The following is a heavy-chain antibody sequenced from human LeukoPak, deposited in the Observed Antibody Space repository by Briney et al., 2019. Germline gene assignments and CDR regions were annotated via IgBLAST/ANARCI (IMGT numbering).Heavy chain of an antibody. D-gene: IGHD1-26*01. CDR2: ISYDGSNK. J-gene: IGHJ4*02. CDR3: ASAGSYYEY. Sequence: GGSLRLSCAASGFTFSSYGMHWVRQAPGKGLEWVAVISYDGSNKYYAYSVKGRFTISRDNAKNSLYLQMDSLRVEDTAAYYCASAGSYYEYWGQGTLVTVSS. V-gene: IGHV3-30*03. CDR1: GFTFSSYG.